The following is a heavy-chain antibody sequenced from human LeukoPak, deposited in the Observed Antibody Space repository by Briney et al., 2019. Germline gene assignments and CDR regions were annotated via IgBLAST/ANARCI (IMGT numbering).Heavy chain of an antibody. D-gene: IGHD3-10*01. CDR2: VYTSGST. CDR1: GGSISSGSYY. V-gene: IGHV4-61*09. Sequence: SQTLSLTCTVSGGSISSGSYYWSWIRQPAGRGLEWIGHVYTSGSTNYNPSLKSRVTISVDTSKNQFSLKLSYVTAADTAVYYCARGAYFYGSGINWFDPWGQGTLVTVSS. J-gene: IGHJ5*02. CDR3: ARGAYFYGSGINWFDP.